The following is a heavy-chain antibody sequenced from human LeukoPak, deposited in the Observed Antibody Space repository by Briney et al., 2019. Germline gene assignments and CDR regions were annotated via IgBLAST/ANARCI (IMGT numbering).Heavy chain of an antibody. Sequence: GGSLRLSCAASGFIFDNFAIHSVRQAPGRGLEWVSIVSFDGTNNFYGDSVKGRFTVSRDNSNNTVYLHMNSLRPDDTAVYFCARDRNVVGADFDSWGQGTLVTVSS. D-gene: IGHD4/OR15-4a*01. CDR3: ARDRNVVGADFDS. CDR1: GFIFDNFA. J-gene: IGHJ5*01. CDR2: VSFDGTNN. V-gene: IGHV3-30*04.